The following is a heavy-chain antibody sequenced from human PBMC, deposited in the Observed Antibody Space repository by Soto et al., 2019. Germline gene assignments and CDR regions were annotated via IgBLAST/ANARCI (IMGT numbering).Heavy chain of an antibody. CDR1: GASINNVF. J-gene: IGHJ4*02. V-gene: IGHV4-59*01. D-gene: IGHD4-17*01. Sequence: QVQLQESGPGLVKPSETLSLTCNVSGASINNVFWTWIRQPPGKGLEWIGYMDSTGTTFNNPFLTSRVTISIDKSKKQFSLNLRSVTAADTALYYCARRDYGDKFFDSWGQGTLVTVSS. CDR2: MDSTGTT. CDR3: ARRDYGDKFFDS.